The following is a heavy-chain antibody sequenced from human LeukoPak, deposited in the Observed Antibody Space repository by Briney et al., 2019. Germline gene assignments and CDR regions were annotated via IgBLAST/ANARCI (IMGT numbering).Heavy chain of an antibody. CDR3: ARGPAVTSVDY. Sequence: GGSLRLSCAASGFTFSNYAIHWVRQAPGKGLDWVAVISYDGSNKYYADSVKGRFTISRDNSKNTLYLQMNRLRGEDTAVYYCARGPAVTSVDYWGQGTLVTVSS. CDR2: ISYDGSNK. CDR1: GFTFSNYA. D-gene: IGHD4-11*01. V-gene: IGHV3-30-3*01. J-gene: IGHJ4*02.